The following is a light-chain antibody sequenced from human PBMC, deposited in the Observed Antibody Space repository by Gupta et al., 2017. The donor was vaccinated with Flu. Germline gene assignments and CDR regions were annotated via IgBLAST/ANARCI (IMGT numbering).Light chain of an antibody. Sequence: EIVMTQSPATLSVSPGERATLSCRASQSVRSNLAWYQQKPGQAPRLLIYGASTRDTGIPARFSGSGFGKEFTLTISGRQSEDFAVYYCQQDNNWPPVTFGQGTKVEIK. CDR2: GAS. CDR3: QQDNNWPPVT. J-gene: IGKJ2*01. CDR1: QSVRSN. V-gene: IGKV3-15*01.